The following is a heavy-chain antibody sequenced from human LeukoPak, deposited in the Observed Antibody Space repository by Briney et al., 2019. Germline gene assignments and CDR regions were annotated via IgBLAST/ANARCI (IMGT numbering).Heavy chain of an antibody. V-gene: IGHV4-59*08. Sequence: SETLSLTCTASGTSFSTYFWRWIRQPPGKGLEWVGYIYDSGNTKYNPSLESRVTISVDTSKSQFFLNLNSVTAADTAVYYCASAKPNWNPPDYWGQGTLVTVSS. D-gene: IGHD1-1*01. J-gene: IGHJ4*02. CDR3: ASAKPNWNPPDY. CDR1: GTSFSTYF. CDR2: IYDSGNT.